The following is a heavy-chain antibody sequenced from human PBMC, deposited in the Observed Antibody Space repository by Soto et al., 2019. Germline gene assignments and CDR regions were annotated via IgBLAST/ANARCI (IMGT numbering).Heavy chain of an antibody. CDR2: ISYDGSNK. Sequence: PGGSLRLSCAASGFTFSSYAMHWVRQAPGKGLEWVAVISYDGSNKYYADSVKGRFTISRDNSKNTLYLQMNSLRAEDTAVYYCASSVAGPACWFDPWGQGTLVTVSS. CDR1: GFTFSSYA. D-gene: IGHD6-19*01. J-gene: IGHJ5*02. V-gene: IGHV3-30-3*01. CDR3: ASSVAGPACWFDP.